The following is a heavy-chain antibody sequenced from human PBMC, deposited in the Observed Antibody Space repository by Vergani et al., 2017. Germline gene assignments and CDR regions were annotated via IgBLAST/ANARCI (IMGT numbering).Heavy chain of an antibody. Sequence: QVQLVQSGAEVKKPGASVKVSCKASGYTFTSYGISWVRQAPGQGLEWMGWISAYNGNTNYAQKLQGRVTMTTYTSTSTAYMELRSLRSDDTAVYYCARDPEIVVVPAAPYYYYYYGMDVWGQGTTVTVSS. CDR2: ISAYNGNT. CDR3: ARDPEIVVVPAAPYYYYYYGMDV. D-gene: IGHD2-2*01. J-gene: IGHJ6*02. CDR1: GYTFTSYG. V-gene: IGHV1-18*04.